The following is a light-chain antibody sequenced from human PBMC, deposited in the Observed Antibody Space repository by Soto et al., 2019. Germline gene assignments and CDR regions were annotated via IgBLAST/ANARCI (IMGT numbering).Light chain of an antibody. CDR3: CSYAGSSTYV. V-gene: IGLV2-23*02. Sequence: QSALTQPASVSGSPGQSITISCTGTSSDVGSYNLVSWYQQHPGKAPKLMIYEVSKRPSGVSNRFSGSKSGNTASLTISGLQAVYEADYYCCSYAGSSTYVFGTGTKVTVL. CDR1: SSDVGSYNL. J-gene: IGLJ1*01. CDR2: EVS.